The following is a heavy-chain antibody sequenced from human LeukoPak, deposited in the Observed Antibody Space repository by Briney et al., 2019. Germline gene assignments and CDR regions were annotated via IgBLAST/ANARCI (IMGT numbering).Heavy chain of an antibody. Sequence: PGRSLRLSCAACGFTFDDYAMHWVRQAPGKGLEWVSGLSWNSGSIGYADSVKGRFTISRDNAKNSLYLQMNSLRAEDTALYYCAKEGGSYYAAGGFDYWGQGTLVTVSS. CDR2: LSWNSGSI. D-gene: IGHD1-26*01. CDR1: GFTFDDYA. CDR3: AKEGGSYYAAGGFDY. V-gene: IGHV3-9*01. J-gene: IGHJ4*02.